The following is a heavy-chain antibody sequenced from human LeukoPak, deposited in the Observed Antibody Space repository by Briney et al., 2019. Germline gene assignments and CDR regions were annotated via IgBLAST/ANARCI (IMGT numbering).Heavy chain of an antibody. J-gene: IGHJ4*02. D-gene: IGHD3-22*01. V-gene: IGHV3-30*02. CDR2: IWYDEITK. CDR3: AKDSSDYYFDY. Sequence: GGSPRLSCVASGFTFRSYGIHWVRQAPGKGLEWLAFIWYDEITKNYADSVKGRFTISRDNSKNTLYVQMNSLRPDDTAVYYCAKDSSDYYFDYWGQGTLVTVSS. CDR1: GFTFRSYG.